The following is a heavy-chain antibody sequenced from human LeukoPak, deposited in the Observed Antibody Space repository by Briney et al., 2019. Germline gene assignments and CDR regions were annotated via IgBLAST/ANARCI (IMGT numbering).Heavy chain of an antibody. Sequence: GGSLRLSCSASGFTFSSYAMHWVRQAPGKGLEYVSAISSNGGSTYYADSVKGRFTISRDNAKNTLYLQMNSLRVEDTAVYYCARGRPHGNDYWGQGTLVTVSS. J-gene: IGHJ4*02. CDR1: GFTFSSYA. D-gene: IGHD4-23*01. CDR3: ARGRPHGNDY. V-gene: IGHV3-64*04. CDR2: ISSNGGST.